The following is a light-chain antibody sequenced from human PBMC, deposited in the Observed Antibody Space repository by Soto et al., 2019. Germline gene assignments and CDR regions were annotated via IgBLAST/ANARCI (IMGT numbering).Light chain of an antibody. Sequence: QSALTQPASVSGSPGQSITISCTGTSSDVGGYNYVSWYHQPPGKAPKLMIYEVSNRPSGVSNRFSGSKSGNTASLTISGLQAEDEADYYCSSYTSSSTPYVFGTGTKLTVL. J-gene: IGLJ1*01. CDR3: SSYTSSSTPYV. CDR2: EVS. CDR1: SSDVGGYNY. V-gene: IGLV2-14*01.